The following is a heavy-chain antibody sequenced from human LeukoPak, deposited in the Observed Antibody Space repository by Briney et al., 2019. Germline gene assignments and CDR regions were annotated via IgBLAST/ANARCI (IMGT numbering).Heavy chain of an antibody. CDR1: GFTFSSYS. Sequence: GGSLRLSCAASGFTFSSYSMNWVRQAPGKGLEWVSSISSSSSYIYYADSVKGRFTISRDNAKNSLYLQMNSLRAEDTAVYYCARGEGYEKRLGELSLPVYWGQGTLVTVSS. CDR3: ARGEGYEKRLGELSLPVY. CDR2: ISSSSSYI. D-gene: IGHD3-16*02. V-gene: IGHV3-21*01. J-gene: IGHJ4*02.